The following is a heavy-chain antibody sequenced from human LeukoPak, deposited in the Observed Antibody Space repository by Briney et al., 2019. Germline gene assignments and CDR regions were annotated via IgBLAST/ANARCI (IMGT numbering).Heavy chain of an antibody. D-gene: IGHD1-26*01. CDR3: ARDRPLSPVVGASGAFDN. CDR2: IGSSGGGT. V-gene: IGHV3-23*01. J-gene: IGHJ4*02. CDR1: GFTFSNHA. Sequence: GGSLRLSCAASGFTFSNHAMAWVRQAPGKGLEWVSIIGSSGGGTYYADSVKGRFIISRDNSKNTLYLQMNSLRAEDTAVYYCARDRPLSPVVGASGAFDNWGQGTLVTVYS.